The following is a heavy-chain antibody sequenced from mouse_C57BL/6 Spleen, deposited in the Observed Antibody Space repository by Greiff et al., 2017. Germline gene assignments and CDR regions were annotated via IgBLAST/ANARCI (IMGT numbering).Heavy chain of an antibody. J-gene: IGHJ4*01. D-gene: IGHD2-1*01. V-gene: IGHV1-78*01. CDR2: IYPRDGST. CDR3: ARWSYGNYSMDY. CDR1: GYTFTDHT. Sequence: VKLQESDAELVKPGASVKISCKVSGYTFTDHTIHWMKQRPEQGLEWIGYIYPRDGSTKYNEKFKGKATLTADKSSSASYMQLHSLTSEDSAVYVYARWSYGNYSMDYWGQGTSVTVSS.